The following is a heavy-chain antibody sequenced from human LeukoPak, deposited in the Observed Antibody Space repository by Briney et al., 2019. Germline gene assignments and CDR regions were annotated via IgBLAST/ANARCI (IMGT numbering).Heavy chain of an antibody. D-gene: IGHD3-22*01. Sequence: GGSLRLSCAASGFHFTTYWMGWVRQAPGKGLEWVANIKQDGSEKYYVDSVKGRFTISRDNAKNTLNLQMNSLRAEDTAVYYCARDLGQYYDTSDNWFDPWGQGTLVTVSS. V-gene: IGHV3-7*01. J-gene: IGHJ5*02. CDR1: GFHFTTYW. CDR3: ARDLGQYYDTSDNWFDP. CDR2: IKQDGSEK.